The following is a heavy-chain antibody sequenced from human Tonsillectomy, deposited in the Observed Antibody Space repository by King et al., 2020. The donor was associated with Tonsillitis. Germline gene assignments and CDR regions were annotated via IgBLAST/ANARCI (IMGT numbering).Heavy chain of an antibody. J-gene: IGHJ4*02. CDR3: ARRETLNSSPPYFDY. D-gene: IGHD1-14*01. V-gene: IGHV5-51*01. CDR1: GYNFTNYW. Sequence: VQLVQSGAEVKKPGESLKISCEGSGYNFTNYWIDWVRQMPGKGLEWMGIIYPGDSDTRYSPSFEGQVTISVDKFISTDYLQWSSLNASDTAMNYCARRETLNSSPPYFDYWGQGTLVTVAS. CDR2: IYPGDSDT.